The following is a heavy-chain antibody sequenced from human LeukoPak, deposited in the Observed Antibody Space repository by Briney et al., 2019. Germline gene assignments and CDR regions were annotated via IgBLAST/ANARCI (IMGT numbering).Heavy chain of an antibody. J-gene: IGHJ4*02. CDR2: IKQDGSEK. CDR1: GFTFSSYW. CDR3: AREYCGGDCYYGY. Sequence: GGSLRLSCAASGFTFSSYWMSWVRQAPGKGLEWVANIKQDGSEKYYVDSVKGRFTISRDNAKNSLYLQMNSLRAEDTAVYYCAREYCGGDCYYGYWGQGTPVTVSS. D-gene: IGHD2-21*01. V-gene: IGHV3-7*01.